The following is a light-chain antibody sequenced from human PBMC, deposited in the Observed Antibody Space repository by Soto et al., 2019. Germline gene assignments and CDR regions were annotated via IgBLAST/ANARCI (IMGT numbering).Light chain of an antibody. Sequence: EIVLTQSPATLSVSPGERVTLSCRASETLISFLAWYQQKPGQAPRLLIYGASTRATGVPARVSVSGSATDFTLTIRSLQSEDFAVYYCQSYNAWHFAVGPGTKQAI. V-gene: IGKV3-15*01. CDR1: ETLISF. CDR3: QSYNAWHFA. CDR2: GAS. J-gene: IGKJ2*01.